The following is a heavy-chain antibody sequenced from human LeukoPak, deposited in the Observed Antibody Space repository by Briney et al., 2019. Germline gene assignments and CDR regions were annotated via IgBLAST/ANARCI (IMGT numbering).Heavy chain of an antibody. J-gene: IGHJ3*02. Sequence: ASVKVSCKASGYTFTSYYMHWVRQAPGQGLEWMGIINPSGGSTSYAQKFQGRVTMTRDMSTSTVYMELSSLRSEDTAVYYCARVFGYSGSYYAFDIWGQGTMVTVSS. V-gene: IGHV1-46*01. D-gene: IGHD1-26*01. CDR1: GYTFTSYY. CDR3: ARVFGYSGSYYAFDI. CDR2: INPSGGST.